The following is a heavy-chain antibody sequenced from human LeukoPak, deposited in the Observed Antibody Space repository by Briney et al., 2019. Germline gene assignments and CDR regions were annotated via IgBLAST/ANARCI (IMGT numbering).Heavy chain of an antibody. J-gene: IGHJ4*02. CDR2: ISSSSSYI. CDR3: ARGTMFPYYFDY. V-gene: IGHV3-21*01. CDR1: GFTFSGYS. Sequence: PGGSLRLSCAASGFTFSGYSMNWVRQAPGKGLEWVSSISSSSSYIYYADSVKGRFTISRDNAKNSLYLQMNSLRAEDTAVYYCARGTMFPYYFDYWGQGTLVTVSS. D-gene: IGHD3-10*02.